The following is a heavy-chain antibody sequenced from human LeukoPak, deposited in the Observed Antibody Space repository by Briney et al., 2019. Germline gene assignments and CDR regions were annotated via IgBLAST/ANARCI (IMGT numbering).Heavy chain of an antibody. D-gene: IGHD3-22*01. Sequence: KPPETLSLTCTVSGGSISSHYWSWIRQPPGKGLEWIGDIYYSGSTNYNPSLKSRVTISLDTSKNQFSLRLSSVTAADTAVYYCARDDSSGYSTLGYWGQGTLVTVSS. CDR3: ARDDSSGYSTLGY. CDR2: IYYSGST. J-gene: IGHJ4*02. CDR1: GGSISSHY. V-gene: IGHV4-59*11.